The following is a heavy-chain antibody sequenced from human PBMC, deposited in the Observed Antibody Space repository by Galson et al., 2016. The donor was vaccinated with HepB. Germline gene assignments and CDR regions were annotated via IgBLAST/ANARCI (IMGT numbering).Heavy chain of an antibody. CDR3: ARVRGYDFWSGYRNWFDP. Sequence: SLRLSCAASGFTFNNYWMSWLRQAPGKGLEWVANIKQDGSEKYYVDSVKGRFTISRDNAKISLYLQMNSLRAEDTAVFYCARVRGYDFWSGYRNWFDPWGQGTLVTVSS. D-gene: IGHD3-3*01. CDR2: IKQDGSEK. V-gene: IGHV3-7*01. J-gene: IGHJ5*02. CDR1: GFTFNNYW.